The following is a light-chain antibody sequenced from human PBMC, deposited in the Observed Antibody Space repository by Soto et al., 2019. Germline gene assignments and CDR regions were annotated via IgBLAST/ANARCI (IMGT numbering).Light chain of an antibody. Sequence: EIVLTQSPGTLSLSPGERATLSCRASQSVSSSYLAWYQQKPGQAPRLLIYDASSRATGIPDRFSGSGSGTEFTLTISSLQSEDFAVYYCQQFRNWPWTFGQGTKWIS. J-gene: IGKJ1*01. CDR1: QSVSSSY. CDR2: DAS. V-gene: IGKV3D-20*02. CDR3: QQFRNWPWT.